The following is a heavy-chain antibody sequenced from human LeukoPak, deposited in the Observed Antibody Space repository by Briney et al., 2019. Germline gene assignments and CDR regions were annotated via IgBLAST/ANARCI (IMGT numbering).Heavy chain of an antibody. Sequence: PGGSLRLSCAASGFTFNNYEMNWVRQAPGKALQWVSCISTGGTTKYYADSVRGLFTISRDNAKNSLFLQMNSLRAEDTAVYYCARSFDIWGQGTMVTVSS. CDR3: ARSFDI. J-gene: IGHJ3*02. V-gene: IGHV3-48*03. CDR2: ISTGGTTK. CDR1: GFTFNNYE.